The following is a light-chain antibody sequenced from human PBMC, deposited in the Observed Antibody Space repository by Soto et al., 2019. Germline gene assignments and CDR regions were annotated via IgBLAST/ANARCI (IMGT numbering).Light chain of an antibody. CDR1: RSVSSSY. V-gene: IGKV3-20*01. CDR2: GAS. CDR3: QQYGSSPPYT. J-gene: IGKJ2*01. Sequence: EIVLTQSPGTLSLSPGERATLSCRASRSVSSSYLAWYQHKPGQAPRLLIYGASSRATGIPDRFSGSGSGTDFPLTISRLEPEDFAVYYCQQYGSSPPYTFGQGTKLEIK.